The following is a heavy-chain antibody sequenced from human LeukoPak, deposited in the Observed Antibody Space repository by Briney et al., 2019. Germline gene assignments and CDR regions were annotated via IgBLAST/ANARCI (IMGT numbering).Heavy chain of an antibody. Sequence: SVKVSCTASGGTFSSYAISWVRQAPGQGLEWMGGLIPIFGTANYAQKFQGRVTITADESTSTAYMELSSLRSEDTAVYYCARGGDGVVVPAAISAFEIWGQGTMVTVSS. V-gene: IGHV1-69*13. CDR2: LIPIFGTA. CDR1: GGTFSSYA. D-gene: IGHD2-2*01. CDR3: ARGGDGVVVPAAISAFEI. J-gene: IGHJ3*02.